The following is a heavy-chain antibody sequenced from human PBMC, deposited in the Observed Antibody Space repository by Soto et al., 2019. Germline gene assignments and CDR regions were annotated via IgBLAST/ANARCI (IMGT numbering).Heavy chain of an antibody. Sequence: QVQLQESGPGLVEPSQTLSLTCTVSGGSISSGGYYWSWIRQHPGKGLEWIGYIYSSGSTYYNPSLKSRVTISVDTSKNQFSLKLSSVTAADTAVYYCARDRRAVLWGMDVWGQGTTVTVSS. J-gene: IGHJ6*02. D-gene: IGHD6-19*01. CDR3: ARDRRAVLWGMDV. CDR1: GGSISSGGYY. CDR2: IYSSGST. V-gene: IGHV4-31*03.